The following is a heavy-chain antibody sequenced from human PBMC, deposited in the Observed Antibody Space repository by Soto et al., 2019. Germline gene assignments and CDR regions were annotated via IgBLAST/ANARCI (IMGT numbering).Heavy chain of an antibody. CDR3: ARGYSGSPGTYYGMDV. CDR2: IWYDGSNK. V-gene: IGHV3-33*01. D-gene: IGHD3-10*01. Sequence: GGSLRLSCAASGFTFSSYGMHWVRQAPGKGLEWVAVIWYDGSNKYYADSVKGRFTISRDNSKNTLYLQMNSLRAEDTAVYYCARGYSGSPGTYYGMDVWGQGTTVTVSS. CDR1: GFTFSSYG. J-gene: IGHJ6*02.